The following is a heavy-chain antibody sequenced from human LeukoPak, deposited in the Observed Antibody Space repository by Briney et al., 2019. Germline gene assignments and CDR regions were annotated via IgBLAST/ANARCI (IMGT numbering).Heavy chain of an antibody. J-gene: IGHJ3*02. CDR3: ARGRRSGGRHDAFDI. CDR2: IDYSGST. D-gene: IGHD6-19*01. Sequence: SETLSLTCTVSGGSISTYYWSWIRQPPGKGLEWIGYIDYSGSTHYNPSLKSRVTISVDTSKIQFSLKLSSVTAADTAVYHCARGRRSGGRHDAFDIWGQGTMVTVSS. V-gene: IGHV4-59*01. CDR1: GGSISTYY.